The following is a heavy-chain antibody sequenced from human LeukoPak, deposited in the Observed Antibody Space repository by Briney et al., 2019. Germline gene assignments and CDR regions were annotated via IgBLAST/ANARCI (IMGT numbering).Heavy chain of an antibody. CDR2: IKPNNGDT. V-gene: IGHV1-2*02. D-gene: IGHD1-1*01. CDR1: GYTFTGYY. CDR3: ARTTPFDY. J-gene: IGHJ4*02. Sequence: GASVKVSCKTSGYTFTGYYLHWVRQAPGQGLEWMGWIKPNNGDTNYAQKFQGRVTMTRDTSISTGYMELSRLRSDDTAVYYCARTTPFDYWGQGNLVTVSS.